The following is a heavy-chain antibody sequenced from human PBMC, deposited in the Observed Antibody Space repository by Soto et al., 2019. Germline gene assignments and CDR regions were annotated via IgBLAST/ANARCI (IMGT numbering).Heavy chain of an antibody. CDR1: GGSISSSSYY. CDR3: ASQIILGFDWSFMNWFDP. D-gene: IGHD3-9*01. J-gene: IGHJ5*02. V-gene: IGHV4-39*01. CDR2: IYYSGST. Sequence: QLQLQESGPGLVKPSETLSLTCTVSGGSISSSSYYWGWIRQPPGKGLEWIGSIYYSGSTYYNPSLKSRVPISVDTSKNQFSLQLSSVTAADTAVYYWASQIILGFDWSFMNWFDPWGQGTLVTVSS.